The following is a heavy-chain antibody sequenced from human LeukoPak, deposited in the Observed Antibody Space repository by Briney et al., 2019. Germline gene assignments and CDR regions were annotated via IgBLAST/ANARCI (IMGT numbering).Heavy chain of an antibody. V-gene: IGHV3-43*02. CDR2: ISLDGDST. D-gene: IGHD3-10*01. Sequence: SGGSLRLSCAASGFNYDVYAMHGVRQAPGKGLECVSLISLDGDSTYCADSVKGRFTISRDKSKNSLYLQMNSLRAEENGLYYCAKEMGRGYLGGVFDIWGQGTMVTVSS. CDR1: GFNYDVYA. J-gene: IGHJ3*02. CDR3: AKEMGRGYLGGVFDI.